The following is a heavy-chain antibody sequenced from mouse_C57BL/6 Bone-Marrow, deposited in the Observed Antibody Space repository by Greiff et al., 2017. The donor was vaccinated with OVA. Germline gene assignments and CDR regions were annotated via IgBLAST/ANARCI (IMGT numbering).Heavy chain of an antibody. CDR2: IDPSDSET. D-gene: IGHD1-1*01. V-gene: IGHV1-52*01. CDR3: ASSTVVGYFDY. Sequence: VQLQQPGAELVRPGSSVKLSCKASGYTFTSYWMHWVKQRPIQGLEWIGNIDPSDSETHYNQKFKDKATLTVDKSSSTAYMQLSSLTSEDSAVYYCASSTVVGYFDYWGQGTTLTVSS. J-gene: IGHJ2*01. CDR1: GYTFTSYW.